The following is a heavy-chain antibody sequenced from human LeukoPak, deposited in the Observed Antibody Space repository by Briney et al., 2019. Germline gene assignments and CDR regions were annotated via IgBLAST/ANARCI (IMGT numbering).Heavy chain of an antibody. V-gene: IGHV1-46*01. D-gene: IGHD3-22*01. CDR3: ASVGQLVYYDSSGLRYGDAFDI. J-gene: IGHJ3*02. CDR2: INPSGGST. Sequence: ASVKVSCKASGGTFSSYAISWVRQAPGQGLEWMGIINPSGGSTSYAQKFQGRVTMTRDTSTSTVYMELSSLRSEDTAVYYCASVGQLVYYDSSGLRYGDAFDIWGQGTMVTVSS. CDR1: GGTFSSYA.